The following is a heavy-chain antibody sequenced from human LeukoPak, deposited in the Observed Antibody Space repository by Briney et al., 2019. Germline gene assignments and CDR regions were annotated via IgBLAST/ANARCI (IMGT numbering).Heavy chain of an antibody. D-gene: IGHD1-7*01. CDR3: ARGISMELRDY. J-gene: IGHJ4*02. CDR2: INPNSGGT. Sequence: ASVKVSCKASGYSVSGNYLHWVRQAPGQGLEWMGWINPNSGGTNYAQKFQGRVTMTRDTSISTAYMELSRLRSDDTAVYYCARGISMELRDYWGQGTLVTVSS. V-gene: IGHV1-2*02. CDR1: GYSVSGNY.